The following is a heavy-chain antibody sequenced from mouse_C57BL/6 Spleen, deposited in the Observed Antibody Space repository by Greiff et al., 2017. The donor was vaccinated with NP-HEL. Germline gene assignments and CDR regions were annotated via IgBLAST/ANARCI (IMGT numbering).Heavy chain of an antibody. J-gene: IGHJ3*01. CDR1: GYTFTDYY. CDR3: AREYYGTSTRGFFAY. CDR2: INPYNGGT. D-gene: IGHD1-1*01. Sequence: EVKLQESGPVLVKPGASVKMSCKASGYTFTDYYMNWVKQSHGKSLEWIGVINPYNGGTSYNQKFKGKATLTVDKSSSTAYMELNSLTSEDSAVYYCAREYYGTSTRGFFAYWGQGTLVTVSA. V-gene: IGHV1-19*01.